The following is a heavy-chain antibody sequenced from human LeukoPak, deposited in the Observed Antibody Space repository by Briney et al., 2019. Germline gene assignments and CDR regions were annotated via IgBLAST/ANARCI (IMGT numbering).Heavy chain of an antibody. CDR3: ARVNDFWSGYYTERGGFDY. CDR2: IYHSGST. V-gene: IGHV4-59*01. Sequence: PSETLSLTCTVSGGSISSYYWSWIRQPPGKGLEWIGYIYHSGSTNYNPSLKSRVTISVDTSKNQFSLKLSSVTAADTAVYYCARVNDFWSGYYTERGGFDYWGQGTLVTVSS. D-gene: IGHD3-3*01. CDR1: GGSISSYY. J-gene: IGHJ4*02.